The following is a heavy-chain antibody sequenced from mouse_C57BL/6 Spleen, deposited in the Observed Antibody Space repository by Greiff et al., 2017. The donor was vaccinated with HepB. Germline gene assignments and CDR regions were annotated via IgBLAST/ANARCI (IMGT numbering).Heavy chain of an antibody. CDR2: IYPGDGDT. J-gene: IGHJ2*01. CDR1: GYAFSSYW. V-gene: IGHV1-80*01. CDR3: ARSARSNFLDY. Sequence: VKLQQSGAELVKPGASVKISCKASGYAFSSYWMNWVKQRPGKGLEWIGQIYPGDGDTNYNGKFKGKATLTADKSSSTAYMQLSSLTSEDSAVYFCARSARSNFLDYWGQGTTLTVSS. D-gene: IGHD2-5*01.